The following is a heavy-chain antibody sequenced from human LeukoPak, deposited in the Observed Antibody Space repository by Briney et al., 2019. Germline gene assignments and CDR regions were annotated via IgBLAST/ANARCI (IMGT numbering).Heavy chain of an antibody. Sequence: KAGGSLRLSCAASGFTFSSYSMNWVRQAPGKGLEWVSSINSKSRYIYYADSLKGRFTISRDNGKNSVYLQMNSLRADDTAVYFCARADSSSSRLDCWGQGTLVTVSS. D-gene: IGHD6-6*01. CDR3: ARADSSSSRLDC. CDR2: INSKSRYI. V-gene: IGHV3-21*01. CDR1: GFTFSSYS. J-gene: IGHJ4*02.